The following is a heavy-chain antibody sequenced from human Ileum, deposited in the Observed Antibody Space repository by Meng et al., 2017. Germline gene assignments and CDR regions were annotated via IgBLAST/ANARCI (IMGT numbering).Heavy chain of an antibody. V-gene: IGHV4-59*08. Sequence: QVQLQESGPGLVKSSETLALTCSVLGASISSHYWTWIRQPPGKGLEYIGYIYYRGGASYNPSLRSRVTMSVDTSKNQFSLNLSSVTAADTAVYYCARLLDSSDWGWFDPWGQGTLVTVSS. J-gene: IGHJ5*02. D-gene: IGHD3-22*01. CDR1: GASISSHY. CDR3: ARLLDSSDWGWFDP. CDR2: IYYRGGA.